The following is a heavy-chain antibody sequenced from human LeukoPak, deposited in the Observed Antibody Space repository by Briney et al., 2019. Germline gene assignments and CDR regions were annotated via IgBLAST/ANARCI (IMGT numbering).Heavy chain of an antibody. V-gene: IGHV1-69*04. Sequence: GASVKVSCKASGGTFSSYAISWVRQAPGQGLEWMGRIIPILGIANDAQKFQGRVTITADKSTSTAYMELSSLRSEDTAVYYCARDAPAGSENFDYWGQGTLVTVSS. CDR2: IIPILGIA. CDR3: ARDAPAGSENFDY. D-gene: IGHD6-13*01. J-gene: IGHJ4*02. CDR1: GGTFSSYA.